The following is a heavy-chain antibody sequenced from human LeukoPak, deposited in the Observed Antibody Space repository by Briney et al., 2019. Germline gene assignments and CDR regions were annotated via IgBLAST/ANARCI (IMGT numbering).Heavy chain of an antibody. CDR1: GFIFSSYS. CDR3: ARDMDSSGYYFDY. Sequence: GGSLRLSCAASGFIFSSYSMSWVRQAPGKGLEWVSVITGSGGNTYYADSVKGRFTISRDNSKNTLYLQMNSLRAEDTAVYYCARDMDSSGYYFDYWGQGTLVTVSS. V-gene: IGHV3-23*01. D-gene: IGHD3-22*01. CDR2: ITGSGGNT. J-gene: IGHJ4*02.